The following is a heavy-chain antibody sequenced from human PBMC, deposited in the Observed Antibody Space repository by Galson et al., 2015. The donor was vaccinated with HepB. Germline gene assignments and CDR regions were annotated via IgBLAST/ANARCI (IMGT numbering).Heavy chain of an antibody. CDR3: ARGRHNWGDSPVCYYYGMDV. V-gene: IGHV3-21*01. Sequence: SLRLSCAASGFTFSSYSMNWVRQAPGKGLEWVSSISSSSSYIYYADSVKGRFTISRDNAKNSLYLQMNSLRAEDTAVYYCARGRHNWGDSPVCYYYGMDVWGQGTTVTVSS. CDR1: GFTFSSYS. D-gene: IGHD7-27*01. J-gene: IGHJ6*02. CDR2: ISSSSSYI.